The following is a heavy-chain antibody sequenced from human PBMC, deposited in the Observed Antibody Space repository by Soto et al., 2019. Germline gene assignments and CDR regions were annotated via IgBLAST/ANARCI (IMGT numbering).Heavy chain of an antibody. Sequence: PGGSLRLSCAASGFTFSDYYMNWSRQAPGKGLEWVSYISSGAITIYYADSVKGRFTISRDNAKNSLYLQMNSLRAEDTAVYYCAGQYSSSSVEFWGQGTLVTVSS. CDR2: ISSGAITI. J-gene: IGHJ4*02. CDR3: AGQYSSSSVEF. D-gene: IGHD6-6*01. V-gene: IGHV3-11*01. CDR1: GFTFSDYY.